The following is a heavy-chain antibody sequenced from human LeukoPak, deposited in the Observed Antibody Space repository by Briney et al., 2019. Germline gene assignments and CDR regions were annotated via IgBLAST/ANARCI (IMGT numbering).Heavy chain of an antibody. Sequence: PSETLSRTCAVYGGSFSGYYWSWIRQPPGKGLEWIGEINHSGSTNYNPSLKSRVTISVDTSKNQFSLKLSSLTAADTAVYYCARAPPYSSSWYVYWGQGTLVTVSS. CDR3: ARAPPYSSSWYVY. V-gene: IGHV4-34*01. D-gene: IGHD6-13*01. CDR2: INHSGST. J-gene: IGHJ4*02. CDR1: GGSFSGYY.